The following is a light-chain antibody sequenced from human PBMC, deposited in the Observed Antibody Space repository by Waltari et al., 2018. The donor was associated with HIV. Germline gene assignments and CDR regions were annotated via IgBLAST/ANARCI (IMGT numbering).Light chain of an antibody. CDR2: GAS. Sequence: EIVLTQSPGTLSLSPGERATLSCRASQSVSRSYLAWYQQKPGQAPRLPIYGASSRATGIPDRFSGSGSGTDFTLTISRLEPEDFAVYYCQQYGSSPRYSFGQGTRLEIK. CDR1: QSVSRSY. CDR3: QQYGSSPRYS. V-gene: IGKV3-20*01. J-gene: IGKJ2*03.